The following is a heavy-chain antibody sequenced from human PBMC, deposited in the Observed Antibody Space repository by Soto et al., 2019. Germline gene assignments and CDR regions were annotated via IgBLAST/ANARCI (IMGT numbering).Heavy chain of an antibody. CDR1: GGSISSYY. CDR2: IYYSGST. J-gene: IGHJ6*03. V-gene: IGHV4-59*01. Sequence: SETLSLTCTVPGGSISSYYWSWIRQPPGKGLEWIGYIYYSGSTNYNPSLKSRVTISVDTSKNQFSLKLSSVTAADTAVYYFARLGETVTPQIYYYYYYMDVWGKGTTVTVSS. D-gene: IGHD4-17*01. CDR3: ARLGETVTPQIYYYYYYMDV.